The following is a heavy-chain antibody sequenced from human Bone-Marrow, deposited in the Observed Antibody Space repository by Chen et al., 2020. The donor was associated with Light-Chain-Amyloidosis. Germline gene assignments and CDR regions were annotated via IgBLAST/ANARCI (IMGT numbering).Heavy chain of an antibody. V-gene: IGHV5-51*01. CDR2: IYPDDSDA. Sequence: EVQLEQSGPEVKKHGESLKISCQGHGYTFPHYWIGWVRQMPGKGLEWMVVIYPDDSDARYSPSFEGQVTISADKSITTAYLQWRSLKASDTAMYYCARRRDGYNFDYWGQGTLVTVSS. CDR3: ARRRDGYNFDY. CDR1: GYTFPHYW. J-gene: IGHJ4*02. D-gene: IGHD5-12*01.